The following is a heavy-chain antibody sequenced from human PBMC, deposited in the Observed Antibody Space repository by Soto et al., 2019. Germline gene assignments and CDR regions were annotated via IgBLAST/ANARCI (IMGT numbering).Heavy chain of an antibody. CDR3: AKDRMDHSSVWDPFVI. Sequence: GALRLSCAASGFTFNIYAMSWVRQAPGKGLGWVSSMGGGDDDTSYPDSVKGRFTISRDNSKNTLFLQMNSLRAEDTAIYHCAKDRMDHSSVWDPFVIRGPGTIVTGS. V-gene: IGHV3-23*01. CDR2: MGGGDDDT. J-gene: IGHJ3*02. CDR1: GFTFNIYA. D-gene: IGHD2-15*01.